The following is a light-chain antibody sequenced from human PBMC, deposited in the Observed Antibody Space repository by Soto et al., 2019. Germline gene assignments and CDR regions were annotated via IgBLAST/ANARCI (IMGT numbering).Light chain of an antibody. Sequence: DIQMTQSPSTLSASVGDRVTITCRASQSISSWLAWYQQKPGKAPKLLIYDASSLESGVPSRCSGSGSGTEFTLTISSLQPDDFATYHCQQYNSYSTWTFGQGTKVEIK. CDR3: QQYNSYSTWT. V-gene: IGKV1-5*01. J-gene: IGKJ1*01. CDR1: QSISSW. CDR2: DAS.